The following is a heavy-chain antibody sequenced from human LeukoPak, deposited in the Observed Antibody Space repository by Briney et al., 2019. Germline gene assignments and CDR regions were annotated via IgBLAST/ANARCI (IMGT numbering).Heavy chain of an antibody. CDR1: GYTFTSHG. CDR2: ISAYNGNT. D-gene: IGHD3-10*01. J-gene: IGHJ6*02. V-gene: IGHV1-18*01. CDR3: ARDPSQGSGSYSYYYYGMDV. Sequence: ASVKVSCKASGYTFTSHGISWVRQAPGQGLEWMGWISAYNGNTNYAQELQGRVTMTTDTSTSTAYMELRSLRSDDTAVYYCARDPSQGSGSYSYYYYGMDVWGQGTTVTVSS.